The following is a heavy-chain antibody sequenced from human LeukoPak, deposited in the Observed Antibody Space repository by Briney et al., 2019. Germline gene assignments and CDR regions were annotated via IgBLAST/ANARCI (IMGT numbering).Heavy chain of an antibody. CDR2: IIPIFGTA. Sequence: ASVKVSCKASGGTFSSYAISWVRQAPGQGLEWMGGIIPIFGTANYAQKFQGRVTITADKSTSTAYMELSSLRSEDTAVYYCARATRLRPDCSSTSCYLLGPNYWGRGTLVTVSS. J-gene: IGHJ4*02. CDR1: GGTFSSYA. V-gene: IGHV1-69*06. CDR3: ARATRLRPDCSSTSCYLLGPNY. D-gene: IGHD2-2*01.